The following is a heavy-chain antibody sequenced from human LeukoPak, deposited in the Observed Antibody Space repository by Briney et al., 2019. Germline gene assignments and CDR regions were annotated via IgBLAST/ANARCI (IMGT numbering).Heavy chain of an antibody. D-gene: IGHD1-26*01. Sequence: PSETLSLTCAVYGGSFSGYYWSWLRQPPGKGLEWDGEINHSGSTNYNPSLKSRVTISVDTSKNQFSLKLSSVTAADTAVYYCARVIRDSGIYFGYWGQGTLVTVSS. CDR1: GGSFSGYY. V-gene: IGHV4-34*01. CDR2: INHSGST. J-gene: IGHJ4*02. CDR3: ARVIRDSGIYFGY.